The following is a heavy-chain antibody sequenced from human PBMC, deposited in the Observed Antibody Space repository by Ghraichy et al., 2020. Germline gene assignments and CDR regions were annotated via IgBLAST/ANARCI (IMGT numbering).Heavy chain of an antibody. J-gene: IGHJ4*02. V-gene: IGHV4-39*01. CDR1: GDSISSSSYY. CDR3: ATRLTWERIDY. D-gene: IGHD1-26*01. Sequence: SETLSLTCTVSGDSISSSSYYWGWIRQPPGKGLEWIGSIYYSGRTYYNPSLKSRVTISVDTSKNQFSLKLSSVTAADTAVYYCATRLTWERIDYWGQGTLVTVSS. CDR2: IYYSGRT.